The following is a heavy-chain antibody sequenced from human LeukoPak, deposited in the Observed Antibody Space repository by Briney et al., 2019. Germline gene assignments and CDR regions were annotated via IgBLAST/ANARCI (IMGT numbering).Heavy chain of an antibody. J-gene: IGHJ6*02. CDR3: ARDGGYCSSTSCYHGMDV. V-gene: IGHV4-30-2*01. Sequence: PSETLSLTCTVSGGSISSGGYYWSWIRQPPGKGLEWIGYIYHSGSTYYNPPLKSRVTISVVRSKNQFSLKLSSVTAADTAVYYCARDGGYCSSTSCYHGMDVWGQGTTVTVSS. D-gene: IGHD2-2*01. CDR2: IYHSGST. CDR1: GGSISSGGYY.